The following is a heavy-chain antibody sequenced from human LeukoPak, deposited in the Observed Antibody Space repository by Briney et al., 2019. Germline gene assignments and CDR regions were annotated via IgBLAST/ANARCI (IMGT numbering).Heavy chain of an antibody. CDR2: IYYNGDT. V-gene: IGHV4-39*07. J-gene: IGHJ4*02. CDR3: ARVGDYGDFYFDY. Sequence: SETLSLTCSVSGGSISSSRSYWGWIRQPPGKGLEWVGRIYYNGDTYYNPSFKSRVTILVDTSKNQFSLKLSSVTAADTAVYYCARVGDYGDFYFDYWGQGTLVTVSS. D-gene: IGHD4-17*01. CDR1: GGSISSSRSY.